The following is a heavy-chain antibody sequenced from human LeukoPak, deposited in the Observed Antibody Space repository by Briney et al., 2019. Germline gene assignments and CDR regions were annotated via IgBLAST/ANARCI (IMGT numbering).Heavy chain of an antibody. CDR2: ISGSGVST. CDR1: GFTFTSYA. Sequence: GGSLRLSCAASGFTFTSYAMCWVRPAPGQGLEWVSAISGSGVSTYYAYSVKGRFTISRDNSKNTLYLQMNSLRAEDMAVYYCAREQSSGHWYFDLWGRGTLVTVSS. D-gene: IGHD6-19*01. V-gene: IGHV3-23*01. CDR3: AREQSSGHWYFDL. J-gene: IGHJ2*01.